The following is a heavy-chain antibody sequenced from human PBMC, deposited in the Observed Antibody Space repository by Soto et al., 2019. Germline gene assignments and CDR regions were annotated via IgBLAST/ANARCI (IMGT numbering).Heavy chain of an antibody. V-gene: IGHV3-23*01. J-gene: IGHJ6*03. CDR3: AKEGSVLRYFDWLLDSYYYYYMDV. Sequence: GGSLRLSCAASGFTFSSYAMSWVRQAPGKGLEWVSAISGSGGSTYYADSVKGRFTISRDNSKNTLYLQMNSLRAEDTAVYYCAKEGSVLRYFDWLLDSYYYYYMDVWGKGTTVTVSS. CDR2: ISGSGGST. CDR1: GFTFSSYA. D-gene: IGHD3-9*01.